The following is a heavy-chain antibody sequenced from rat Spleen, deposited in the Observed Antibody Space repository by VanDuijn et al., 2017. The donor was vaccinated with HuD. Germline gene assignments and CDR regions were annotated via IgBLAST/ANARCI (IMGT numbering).Heavy chain of an antibody. V-gene: IGHV5-29*01. CDR3: ARRDRVSSMDA. CDR1: GFTFSDYY. J-gene: IGHJ4*01. CDR2: ISYDGSST. D-gene: IGHD1-4*01. Sequence: EVQLVESDGGLVQPGRSLKLSCAASGFTFSDYYMAWVRQAPTKGLEWVATISYDGSSTYYRDSVKGRFTISRDNAKSTLYLQMDSLRSEDTATYYCARRDRVSSMDAWGQGASVTVSS.